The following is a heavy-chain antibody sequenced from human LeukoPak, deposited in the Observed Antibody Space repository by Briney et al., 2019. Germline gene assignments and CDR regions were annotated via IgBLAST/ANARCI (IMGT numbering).Heavy chain of an antibody. CDR3: ARGLPPRRNYDSSGYYSYYFDS. V-gene: IGHV1-18*01. CDR1: GGTFSSYA. CDR2: ISTYNGYT. Sequence: GASVKVSCKASGGTFSSYAISWVRQAPGQGLEWMGWISTYNGYTHYAQKLQGRVTMTTDTSTSTAYMELRSLRSDDTAVYYCARGLPPRRNYDSSGYYSYYFDSWGQGTLVTVSS. J-gene: IGHJ4*02. D-gene: IGHD3-22*01.